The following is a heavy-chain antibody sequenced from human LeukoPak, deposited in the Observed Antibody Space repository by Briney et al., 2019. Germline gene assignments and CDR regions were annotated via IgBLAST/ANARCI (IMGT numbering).Heavy chain of an antibody. D-gene: IGHD3-10*01. J-gene: IGHJ5*02. CDR3: ARNYGSGRGEWFDP. CDR2: IYYSWST. Sequence: SETLSLTCTVSGGSISSYYWRWIRQPPAKGLEWVGYIYYSWSTNYNPSLKSQVTISVDTSKNQSSLKLSSVTAADTAVYYCARNYGSGRGEWFDPWGQGTLVTVSS. V-gene: IGHV4-59*01. CDR1: GGSISSYY.